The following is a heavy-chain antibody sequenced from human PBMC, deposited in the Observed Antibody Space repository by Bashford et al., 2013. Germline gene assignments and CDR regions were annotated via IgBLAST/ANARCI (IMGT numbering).Heavy chain of an antibody. CDR3: ARDYFGSGSSFYYFDY. J-gene: IGHJ4*02. CDR2: IIPIFGTA. Sequence: SVKVSCKASGGTFSSYAISWVRQAPGQGLEWMGGIIPIFGTANYAQKFQGRVTITADESTSTAYMELSSLRSEDTAVYYCARDYFGSGSSFYYFDYWGQGTLVTVSS. D-gene: IGHD3-10*01. V-gene: IGHV1-69*13. CDR1: GGTFSSYA.